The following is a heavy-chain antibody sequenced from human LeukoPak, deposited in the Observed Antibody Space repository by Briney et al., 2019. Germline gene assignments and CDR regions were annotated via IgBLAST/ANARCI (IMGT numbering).Heavy chain of an antibody. CDR1: GFTFSSYS. Sequence: PGGSLRLSCAASGFTFSSYSMNWFRQAPEKGLEWVSSISSSSSYTYYADSVKGRFTISRDNAKNSLYLQMNSLRAEDTAVYYCAMRSGSYQPFDYWGQGTLVTVSS. D-gene: IGHD3-3*01. V-gene: IGHV3-21*01. CDR3: AMRSGSYQPFDY. CDR2: ISSSSSYT. J-gene: IGHJ4*02.